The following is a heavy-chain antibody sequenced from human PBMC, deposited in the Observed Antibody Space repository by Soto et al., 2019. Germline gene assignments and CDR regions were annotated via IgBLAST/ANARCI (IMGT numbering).Heavy chain of an antibody. CDR2: IYYSGST. J-gene: IGHJ4*02. D-gene: IGHD3-16*02. CDR1: GSSISSGDYY. Sequence: SETLSLTCTVSGSSISSGDYYWSWIRQPPGKGLGWIGYIYYSGSTYYNPSLKSRVTISVDTSKNQFSLKLSSVTAADTAAYYCAREGYVWGSYRYAGAYDYWGQGTLVTVSS. V-gene: IGHV4-30-4*01. CDR3: AREGYVWGSYRYAGAYDY.